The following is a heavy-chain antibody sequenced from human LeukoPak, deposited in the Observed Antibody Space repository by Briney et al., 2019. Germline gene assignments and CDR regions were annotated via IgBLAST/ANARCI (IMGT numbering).Heavy chain of an antibody. CDR2: TYYRSKWYN. V-gene: IGHV6-1*01. CDR1: GASVSSSSVA. CDR3: AGGGSSSWYYFDY. J-gene: IGHJ4*02. D-gene: IGHD6-13*01. Sequence: SQTLSLTCAISGASVSSSSVACNWVRQSPSRGLEWLGRTYYRSKWYNDYAVFVQSRITINPDTSKNQFSLQLNSVTPEDTAVYYCAGGGSSSWYYFDYWGQGTLVTVSS.